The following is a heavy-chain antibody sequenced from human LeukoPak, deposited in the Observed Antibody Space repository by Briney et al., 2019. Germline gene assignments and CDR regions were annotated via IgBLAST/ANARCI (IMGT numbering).Heavy chain of an antibody. CDR3: AREHAYCGGDCSTAAGWFDP. CDR2: IIPIFGTA. V-gene: IGHV1-69*01. D-gene: IGHD2-21*02. CDR1: GGTFSSYA. J-gene: IGHJ5*02. Sequence: SVKVSCKASGGTFSSYAISWVRQAPGQGLEWMGGIIPIFGTANYAQRFQGRVTITADESTSIAYMELSSLRSEDTAVYYCAREHAYCGGDCSTAAGWFDPWGQGTLVTVSS.